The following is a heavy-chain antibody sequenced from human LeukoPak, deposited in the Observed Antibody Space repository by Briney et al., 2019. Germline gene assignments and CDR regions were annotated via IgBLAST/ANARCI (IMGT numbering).Heavy chain of an antibody. CDR3: ARVGITIFGVDHNWFDP. D-gene: IGHD3-3*01. CDR2: ISSSGSTI. V-gene: IGHV3-11*01. CDR1: GFTFSDYY. J-gene: IGHJ5*02. Sequence: GGSLRLSCAASGFTFSDYYMSWIRQAPGKGLEWVPYISSSGSTIYYADSVKGRFTISRDNAKNSLYLQMNSLRAEDTAVYYCARVGITIFGVDHNWFDPWGQGTLVTVSS.